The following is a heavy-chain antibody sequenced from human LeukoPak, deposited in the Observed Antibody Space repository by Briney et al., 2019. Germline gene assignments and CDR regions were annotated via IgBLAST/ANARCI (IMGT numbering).Heavy chain of an antibody. Sequence: SETLTLTCTVSGGSISSSSYYWGWIRQPPGKGLEWIGSIYYSGSTYYNPSLKSRVTISVDTSKNQFSLKLSSVTAADTAVYYCARARYIVVVVAATNWFDPRGQGTLVTVSS. V-gene: IGHV4-39*01. D-gene: IGHD2-15*01. J-gene: IGHJ5*02. CDR1: GGSISSSSYY. CDR3: ARARYIVVVVAATNWFDP. CDR2: IYYSGST.